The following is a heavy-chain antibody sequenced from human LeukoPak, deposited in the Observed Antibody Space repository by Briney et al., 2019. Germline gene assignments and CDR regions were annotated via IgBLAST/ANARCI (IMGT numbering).Heavy chain of an antibody. J-gene: IGHJ4*02. CDR1: GLTFSSYW. CDR3: AREGRRPTARPED. V-gene: IGHV3-7*01. D-gene: IGHD6-6*01. CDR2: IEQDGSEK. Sequence: GGSLRLSCAASGLTFSSYWMSWVRQAPGKGLEWVANIEQDGSEKYYVDSVKGRFTISRDNAKNSLYLQMNSLRPEDTAVYYCAREGRRPTARPEDWGQGTLVTVSS.